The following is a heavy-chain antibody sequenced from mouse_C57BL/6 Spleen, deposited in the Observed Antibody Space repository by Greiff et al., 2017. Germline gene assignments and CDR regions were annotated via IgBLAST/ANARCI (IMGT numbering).Heavy chain of an antibody. V-gene: IGHV5-6*01. CDR2: ISSGGSYT. J-gene: IGHJ3*01. D-gene: IGHD2-5*01. CDR1: GFTFSSYG. Sequence: EVQLLESGGDLVKPGGSLKLSCAASGFTFSSYGMSWVRQAPDKRLEWVATISSGGSYTYYPDSVKGRFTISSDNAKDTLYLQMSSLKSEDTAMYSCARWYSNYWFAYWGQGTLVTVSA. CDR3: ARWYSNYWFAY.